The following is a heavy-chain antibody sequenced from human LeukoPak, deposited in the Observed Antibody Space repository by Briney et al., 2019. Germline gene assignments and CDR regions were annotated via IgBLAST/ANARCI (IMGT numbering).Heavy chain of an antibody. J-gene: IGHJ4*02. Sequence: GGSLRLPCAASGFTFSSYAMSWVRQAPGKGLEWVSAISGSGGSTYYADSVKGRSTISRDNSKNTLYLQMNSLRDEDTAVYYCAKDSHWILFDDWGQGTLVTVSS. CDR2: ISGSGGST. V-gene: IGHV3-23*01. CDR3: AKDSHWILFDD. CDR1: GFTFSSYA. D-gene: IGHD2-2*03.